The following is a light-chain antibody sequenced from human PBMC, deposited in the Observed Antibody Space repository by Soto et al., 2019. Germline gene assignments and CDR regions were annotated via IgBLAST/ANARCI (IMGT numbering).Light chain of an antibody. CDR3: QQRSDWLT. CDR2: DAS. Sequence: EIVLTQSPSTLSLSPGDRAILSCRASQSISSALAWYQQKPGQAPRLLIYDASDRATGIPARFSGSRSGTDFTLTISRLEPEDFAVDYCQQRSDWLTFGGGTRVEIK. J-gene: IGKJ4*01. CDR1: QSISSA. V-gene: IGKV3-11*01.